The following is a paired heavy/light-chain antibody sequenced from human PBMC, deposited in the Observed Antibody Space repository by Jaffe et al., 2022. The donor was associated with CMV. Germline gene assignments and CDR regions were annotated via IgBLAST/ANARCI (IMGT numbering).Light chain of an antibody. J-gene: IGKJ2*01. CDR3: QQYGINSPYT. V-gene: IGKV3-20*01. Sequence: DNGLTQSPGTLSLSPGERATLSCRASQSVDRNYLAWYQVKPGQAPRLLIYGASSRATGIPDKFSGSGSGTDFTLTINRLEPDDFAVYYCQQYGINSPYTLGQGTKLEIK. CDR2: GAS. CDR1: QSVDRNY.
Heavy chain of an antibody. Sequence: QVQLVQSGAEVKKPGASVQVSCKTSGYTFTAYFIHWVRQAPGQRLEWLGWINPNSGATFSTLKFHGRVTMAGDTSTSTAYMDLSSLTSDDTAMYYCAKDRAWKEPHVPDHWGQGTLVTVSS. J-gene: IGHJ4*02. CDR1: GYTFTAYF. V-gene: IGHV1-2*02. D-gene: IGHD1-1*01. CDR2: INPNSGAT. CDR3: AKDRAWKEPHVPDH.